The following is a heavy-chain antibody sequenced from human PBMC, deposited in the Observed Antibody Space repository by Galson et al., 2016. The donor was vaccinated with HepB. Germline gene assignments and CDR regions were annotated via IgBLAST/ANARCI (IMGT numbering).Heavy chain of an antibody. CDR3: ARAVSGTTNGFDY. J-gene: IGHJ4*02. V-gene: IGHV1-69*04. D-gene: IGHD1-20*01. Sequence: GRVTMTADKSTTTAYMELSSLRSEDMAVYYCARAVSGTTNGFDYWGQGTLVTVSA.